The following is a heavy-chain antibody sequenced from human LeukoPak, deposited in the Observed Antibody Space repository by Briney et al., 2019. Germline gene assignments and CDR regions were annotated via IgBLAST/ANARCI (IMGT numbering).Heavy chain of an antibody. Sequence: GASVKVSCKASGYTFTGYYMHWVRQAPGQGLEWMGRINPNSGGTNYAQKFQGRVTMTRDTSISTAYMELSRLRSDDTAVYYCARDAEEALGFFDYWGQGTLVTVSS. CDR1: GYTFTGYY. CDR3: ARDAEEALGFFDY. V-gene: IGHV1-2*06. J-gene: IGHJ4*02. CDR2: INPNSGGT.